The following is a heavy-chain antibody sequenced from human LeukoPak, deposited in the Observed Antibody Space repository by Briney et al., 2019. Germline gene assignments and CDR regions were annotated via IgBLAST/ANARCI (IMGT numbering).Heavy chain of an antibody. D-gene: IGHD3-16*01. CDR1: GFTFSGSA. J-gene: IGHJ4*02. CDR2: ISRSGEST. CDR3: AKDYAVGSIDY. V-gene: IGHV3-23*01. Sequence: GGSLRLSCAASGFTFSGSAMSWIRLAPGKGQEGVSSISRSGESTFYADSVRGRFTISRYNSKNTVSLQMESLRAEDTALYYCAKDYAVGSIDYWGQGTLVTVSS.